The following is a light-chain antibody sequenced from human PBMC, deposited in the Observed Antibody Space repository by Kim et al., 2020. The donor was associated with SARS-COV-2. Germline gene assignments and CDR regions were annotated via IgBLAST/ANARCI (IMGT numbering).Light chain of an antibody. V-gene: IGLV7-46*01. CDR2: DTS. CDR1: AGAVTSGHQ. Sequence: GGPVTLPCGASAGAVTSGHQPYWFQQKPGQAPTTLIFDTSNRHSWTPARFSGSLLGGKGALTLSGAQPEDEAEYYCLLSYSAARPVFGGGTKLTVL. CDR3: LLSYSAARPV. J-gene: IGLJ2*01.